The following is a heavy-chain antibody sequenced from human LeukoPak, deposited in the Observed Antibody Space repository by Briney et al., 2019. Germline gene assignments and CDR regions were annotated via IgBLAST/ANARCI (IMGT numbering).Heavy chain of an antibody. CDR3: APKPRITMVRGVISTYPLIDY. D-gene: IGHD3-10*01. V-gene: IGHV3-33*01. Sequence: GGSLRLSCAASRFTFSSYAMHWVRHAPGKGLEWVAVIWNDGSNKYYADSVKGRFTISRDNSKTTLYLQMNSLRAEDTAVYYCAPKPRITMVRGVISTYPLIDYWGQGTLVTVSS. CDR1: RFTFSSYA. J-gene: IGHJ4*02. CDR2: IWNDGSNK.